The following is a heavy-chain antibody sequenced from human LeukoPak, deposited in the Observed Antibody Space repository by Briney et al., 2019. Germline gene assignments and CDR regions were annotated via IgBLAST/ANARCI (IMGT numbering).Heavy chain of an antibody. Sequence: SGTLSLTCAVSGGSFSSSHWWTWVRKPPGKGLEWIGEIYHSGTTNYNPSLKSRVTISIDKSKNQFSLKLSSATAADTAVYYCARTTVVTPSAFDIWGQGTMVTVSS. CDR2: IYHSGTT. V-gene: IGHV4-4*02. J-gene: IGHJ3*02. CDR3: ARTTVVTPSAFDI. D-gene: IGHD4-23*01. CDR1: GGSFSSSHW.